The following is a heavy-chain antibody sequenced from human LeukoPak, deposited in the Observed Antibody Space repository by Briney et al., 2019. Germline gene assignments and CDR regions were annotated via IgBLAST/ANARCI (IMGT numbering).Heavy chain of an antibody. D-gene: IGHD1-26*01. CDR1: GYTFTGYY. CDR3: ARATKSIVGATGDDAFDI. Sequence: GASVKVSCKASGYTFTGYYMHWVRQAPGQGLEWMGWINPNSGGTNYAQKFQGRVTMTRDTSISTAYMELSRLRSDDTAVYYCARATKSIVGATGDDAFDIWGQGTMVTVSS. J-gene: IGHJ3*02. V-gene: IGHV1-2*02. CDR2: INPNSGGT.